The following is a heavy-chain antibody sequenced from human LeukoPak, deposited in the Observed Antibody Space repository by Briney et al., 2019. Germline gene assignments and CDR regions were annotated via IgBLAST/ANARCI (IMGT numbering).Heavy chain of an antibody. CDR1: GFTFSSYA. CDR3: ARRDRNDY. Sequence: GRSLRLSCAASGFTFSSYAMHWVRQAPGKGLEWVSSISSSSSYIYYADSVKGRFTISRDNAKNSLYLQMNSLRAEDTAVYYCARRDRNDYWGQGTLVTVSS. CDR2: ISSSSSYI. J-gene: IGHJ4*02. V-gene: IGHV3-21*01.